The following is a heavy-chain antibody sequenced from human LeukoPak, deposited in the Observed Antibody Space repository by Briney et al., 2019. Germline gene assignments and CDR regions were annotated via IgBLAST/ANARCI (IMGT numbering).Heavy chain of an antibody. V-gene: IGHV1-69*04. Sequence: SVKVSCKASGGTFSSYAISWVRQAPGQGLEWMGRIIPIFGIASYAQKFQGRVTITADKSTSTAYMELSSLSSEDTAVYYCARDQGPEYSSSWYDYWGQGTLVTVSS. D-gene: IGHD6-13*01. J-gene: IGHJ4*02. CDR2: IIPIFGIA. CDR3: ARDQGPEYSSSWYDY. CDR1: GGTFSSYA.